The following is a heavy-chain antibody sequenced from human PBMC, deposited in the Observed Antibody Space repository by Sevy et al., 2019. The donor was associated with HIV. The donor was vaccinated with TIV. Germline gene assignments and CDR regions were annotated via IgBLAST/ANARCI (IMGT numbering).Heavy chain of an antibody. CDR2: FDPEDGET. CDR3: ATRGFGGAGSDAFDI. J-gene: IGHJ3*02. Sequence: ASVKVSCKVSGYTLTELSMHWVRQAPGKGLEWMGGFDPEDGETIYAQKFQGRVTMTEDTSTDTAYLELSSLRSEDTAGYYCATRGFGGAGSDAFDIWGQGTMVTVSS. D-gene: IGHD3-16*01. CDR1: GYTLTELS. V-gene: IGHV1-24*01.